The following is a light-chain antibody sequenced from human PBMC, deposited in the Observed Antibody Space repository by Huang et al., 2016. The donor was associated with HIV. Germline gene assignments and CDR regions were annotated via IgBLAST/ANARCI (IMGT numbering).Light chain of an antibody. CDR3: QQYDTWPIT. CDR1: QSVSTN. Sequence: EIVMTQSPVTLSVSPGERVTLSCRASQSVSTNLAWYQQKPGQPPRLLISDASTRATGIPARFSGSGSGTEFTLTISSLQSEHFAVYYCQQYDTWPITFGPGTKVDTK. V-gene: IGKV3-15*01. J-gene: IGKJ3*01. CDR2: DAS.